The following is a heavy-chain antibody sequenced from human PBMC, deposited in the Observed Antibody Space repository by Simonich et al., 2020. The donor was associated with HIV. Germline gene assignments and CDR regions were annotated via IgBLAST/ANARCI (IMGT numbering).Heavy chain of an antibody. CDR3: ARGDPFFDY. CDR2: IRTYKCDT. J-gene: IGHJ4*02. CDR1: GYTYTNYG. V-gene: IGHV1-18*01. Sequence: QVQLVQSGAEVKKPGASVKVSCKASGYTYTNYGITWVRQAPGQGPEYMGWIRTYKCDTNSPQKYRGRVTMTTDTSTSTAYMEQRSLGSDDTAVYYCARGDPFFDYWGQGALVTVSS.